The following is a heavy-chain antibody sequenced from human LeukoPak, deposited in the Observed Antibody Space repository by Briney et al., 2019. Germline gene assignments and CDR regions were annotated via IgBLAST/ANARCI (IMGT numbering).Heavy chain of an antibody. V-gene: IGHV1-2*02. CDR1: GYNFTDYY. Sequence: ASVKVSCKASGYNFTDYYVHWVRQAPGQGLEWMGYITPNSEATDFAQKFQGRVTMTRDTSISTAYMELSRLRSDDTAVYYCARLSRSFGTAGIVGATSRYYYYYMDVWGKGTTVTVSS. J-gene: IGHJ6*03. D-gene: IGHD1-26*01. CDR2: ITPNSEAT. CDR3: ARLSRSFGTAGIVGATSRYYYYYMDV.